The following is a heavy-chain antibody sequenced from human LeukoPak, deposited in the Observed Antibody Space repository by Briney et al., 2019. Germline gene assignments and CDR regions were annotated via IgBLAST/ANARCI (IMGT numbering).Heavy chain of an antibody. CDR1: GASIGSYY. D-gene: IGHD6-19*01. J-gene: IGHJ5*02. CDR3: ARGAVAGKMSWFDP. V-gene: IGHV4-59*01. Sequence: PSETLSLTCTVSGASIGSYYWIWIRQPQGKGLEWIGHIYYDGSTNYNPSLKSRVTISVDTSKNQFSLNLSSVTAADTAVCYCARGAVAGKMSWFDPWGQGTLVTVSS. CDR2: IYYDGST.